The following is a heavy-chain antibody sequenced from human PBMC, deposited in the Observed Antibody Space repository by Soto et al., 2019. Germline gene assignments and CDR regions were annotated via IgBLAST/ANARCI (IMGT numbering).Heavy chain of an antibody. Sequence: QLQLQESGPGLVKPSETLSLTCTVSGGSISSSSYYWGWIRQPPGKGLEWIGSIYYSGSTYYNPSLKRRVTISVDTSKSQFSLKLGSVTAADTAVYYCARHDWAKPFDYWGQGTLVTVSS. CDR3: ARHDWAKPFDY. J-gene: IGHJ4*02. V-gene: IGHV4-39*01. CDR1: GGSISSSSYY. CDR2: IYYSGST. D-gene: IGHD3-9*01.